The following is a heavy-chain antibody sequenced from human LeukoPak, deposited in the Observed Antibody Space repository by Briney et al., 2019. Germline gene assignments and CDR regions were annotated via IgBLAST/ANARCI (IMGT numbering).Heavy chain of an antibody. Sequence: GGSLRLSCAASGFDFSDTWMSWVRQAPGKGLEWIGRIKSNSNGGTTAYAAPVKGRFTISRDDSKNMLYLQMNSLKTEDTALYYCTTGRRYWGQGPLVTVSS. V-gene: IGHV3-15*01. CDR3: TTGRRY. J-gene: IGHJ4*02. CDR1: GFDFSDTW. CDR2: IKSNSNGGTT.